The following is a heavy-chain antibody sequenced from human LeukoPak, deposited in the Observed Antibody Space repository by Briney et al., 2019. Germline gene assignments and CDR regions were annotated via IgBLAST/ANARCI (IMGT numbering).Heavy chain of an antibody. CDR3: ARGEGGYFDY. Sequence: SETLSLTCTVSGGSISSSSYYWAWIRQPPGKGLEWIGNIYYSGSSYYNPSLKSRVTIAIDTSKNQFSLKLNSVTAADTAVYYCARGEGGYFDYWGQGTPVTVSS. J-gene: IGHJ4*02. V-gene: IGHV4-39*01. CDR1: GGSISSSSYY. D-gene: IGHD3-22*01. CDR2: IYYSGSS.